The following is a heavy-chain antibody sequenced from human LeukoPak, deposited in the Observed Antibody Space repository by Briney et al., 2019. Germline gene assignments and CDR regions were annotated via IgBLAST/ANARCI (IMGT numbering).Heavy chain of an antibody. J-gene: IGHJ4*02. CDR3: AKAPIRGYSYGYFDY. D-gene: IGHD5-18*01. CDR2: ISWNSGSI. CDR1: GFTFDDYA. V-gene: IGHV3-9*03. Sequence: PGGSLRLSCAASGFTFDDYAMHWVRQAPGKGLEWVSGISWNSGSIGYADSVKGQFTISRDNAKNSLYLQMNSLRAEDMALYYCAKAPIRGYSYGYFDYWGQGTLVTVSS.